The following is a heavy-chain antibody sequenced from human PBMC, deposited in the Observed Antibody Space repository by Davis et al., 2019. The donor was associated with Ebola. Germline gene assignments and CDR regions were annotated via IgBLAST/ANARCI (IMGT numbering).Heavy chain of an antibody. CDR3: ARTWTQLWPLDY. D-gene: IGHD5-18*01. CDR2: INQDGTAT. V-gene: IGHV3-7*01. Sequence: GESLKISCTASGFSFGQSWMTWVRQAPGKGLEWLANINQDGTATNYVDSVKGRFTISRDNSKNTLYLQMNSLRAEDTAVYYCARTWTQLWPLDYWGQGTLVTVSS. CDR1: GFSFGQSW. J-gene: IGHJ4*02.